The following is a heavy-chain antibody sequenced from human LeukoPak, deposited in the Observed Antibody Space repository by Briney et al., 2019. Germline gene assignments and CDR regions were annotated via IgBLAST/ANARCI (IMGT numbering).Heavy chain of an antibody. CDR3: ARISGAAAQHFDY. CDR1: GFTFSSYE. D-gene: IGHD6-13*01. V-gene: IGHV3-48*03. Sequence: GGSLRLSCAASGFTFSSYEMNWVRQAPGKGLEWVSYISSGRTICYADSVKGRFTISRDNAKNSLYLQMNSLRAEDTAVYYCARISGAAAQHFDYWGQGTLVTVSS. J-gene: IGHJ4*02. CDR2: ISSGRTI.